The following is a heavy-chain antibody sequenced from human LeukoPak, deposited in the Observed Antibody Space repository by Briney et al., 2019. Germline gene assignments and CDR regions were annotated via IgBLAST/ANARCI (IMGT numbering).Heavy chain of an antibody. CDR1: GGTFSSYA. CDR3: AREQGSGWYKQSAIYFDY. V-gene: IGHV1-69*05. J-gene: IGHJ4*02. Sequence: SVKVSCKASGGTFSSYAISWVRQAPGQGLEWMGGIIPIFGTANYAQKFQGRVTITTDESTSTAYMELSSLRSEDTAVYYCAREQGSGWYKQSAIYFDYWGQGTLVTVSS. CDR2: IIPIFGTA. D-gene: IGHD6-19*01.